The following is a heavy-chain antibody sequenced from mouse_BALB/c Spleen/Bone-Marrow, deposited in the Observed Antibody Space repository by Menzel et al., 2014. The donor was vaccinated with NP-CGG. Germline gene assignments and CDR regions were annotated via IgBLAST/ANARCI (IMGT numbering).Heavy chain of an antibody. V-gene: IGHV6-6*02. J-gene: IGHJ3*01. CDR3: TTGFAY. CDR2: IRLKSNNYAT. Sequence: EVKLVESGGGLVQPGGSMKLSCVASGFTFXNYWMNWVRQSPEKGLEWVAEIRLKSNNYATHYAESVKGRFTISRDDSKSSVYLQMNNLRAEGTGIYYCTTGFAYWGQGTLVTVSA. CDR1: GFTFXNYW.